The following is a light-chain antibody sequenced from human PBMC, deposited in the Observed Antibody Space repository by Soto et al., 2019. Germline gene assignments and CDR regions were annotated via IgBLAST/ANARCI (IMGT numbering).Light chain of an antibody. CDR1: SSDVGDYNY. CDR2: DVS. J-gene: IGLJ1*01. CDR3: CSYAGSPYV. V-gene: IGLV2-11*01. Sequence: QSALTQPRSVSGSPGQSVAISCTGTSSDVGDYNYVSWYQQHPGKAPKVMIYDVSKRPSGVPDRFSGSKSGNTASLTISGHQAEDEADYYCCSYAGSPYVIGTGTKVTVL.